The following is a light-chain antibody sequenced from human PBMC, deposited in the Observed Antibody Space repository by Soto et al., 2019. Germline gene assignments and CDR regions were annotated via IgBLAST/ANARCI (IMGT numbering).Light chain of an antibody. CDR2: EVN. V-gene: IGLV2-8*01. CDR3: ASYGGSSNYV. CDR1: SSDVGGHNY. J-gene: IGLJ1*01. Sequence: QSALTQPPSASGAPGQSVTISCTGTSSDVGGHNYVSWYQQHPGKAPKLIIYEVNKRPSGVPDRFSGSKSGNTASLTVSGLQADDEADYYCASYGGSSNYVFGTGTKLTVL.